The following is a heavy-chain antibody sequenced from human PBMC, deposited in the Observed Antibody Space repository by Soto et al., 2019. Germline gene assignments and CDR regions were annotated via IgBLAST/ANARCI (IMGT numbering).Heavy chain of an antibody. CDR3: VKNSGWFNS. Sequence: SCEASGFIFSTTDMSWVRQAPGKGLEWVSTIYGDGRTTYYADSVRGRFSISRDNSKNMVYLQMDSLRVDDTAIYYCVKNSGWFNSWGQGSLVTVSS. D-gene: IGHD3-10*01. CDR1: GFIFSTTD. CDR2: IYGDGRTT. J-gene: IGHJ5*01. V-gene: IGHV3-23*01.